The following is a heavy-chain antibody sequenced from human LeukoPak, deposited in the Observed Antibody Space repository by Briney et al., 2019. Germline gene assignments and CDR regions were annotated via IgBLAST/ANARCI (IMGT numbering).Heavy chain of an antibody. CDR2: ISAYNGKT. CDR1: GGTFSSYA. D-gene: IGHD6-13*01. J-gene: IGHJ4*02. CDR3: ARDPEGGGYSSSWFDY. Sequence: ASVKVSCKASGGTFSSYAISWVRQAPGQGLEWMGWISAYNGKTNYAQKLQGRVTMTTDTSTSTAYMELRSLRSDDTAVYYCARDPEGGGYSSSWFDYWGQGTLVTVSS. V-gene: IGHV1-18*01.